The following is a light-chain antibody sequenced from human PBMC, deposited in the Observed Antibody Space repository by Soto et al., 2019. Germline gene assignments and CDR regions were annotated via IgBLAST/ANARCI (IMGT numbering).Light chain of an antibody. J-gene: IGLJ1*01. Sequence: QSALTQPASVSGSPGQSITISCTGTSGDIGSYNFVSWYQQHPGKAPKLIISDVTNRPLGVSSRFSGSKSDNTASLTISGLQSEDEADYYCKSYTHSDTYVFGTGTKVTVL. CDR3: KSYTHSDTYV. CDR1: SGDIGSYNF. V-gene: IGLV2-14*03. CDR2: DVT.